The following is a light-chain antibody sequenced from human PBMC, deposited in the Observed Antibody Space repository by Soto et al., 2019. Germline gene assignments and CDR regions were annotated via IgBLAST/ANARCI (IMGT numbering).Light chain of an antibody. CDR3: EQSASSPLT. Sequence: ENVLTQSPGTLYLSQWQRATLSCRASQNVSSSYLAWYQQKPGQAPNLLVYGASSRATGIPDWFSGSRTGTDFTRTISIPEPEDFAVYYCEQSASSPLTFGGGTKLEIK. CDR2: GAS. CDR1: QNVSSSY. J-gene: IGKJ4*01. V-gene: IGKV3-20*01.